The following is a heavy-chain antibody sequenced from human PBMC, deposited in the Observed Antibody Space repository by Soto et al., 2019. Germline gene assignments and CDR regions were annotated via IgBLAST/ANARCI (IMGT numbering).Heavy chain of an antibody. J-gene: IGHJ4*02. D-gene: IGHD3-3*01. CDR3: ASDILESNL. Sequence: QVQLQESGPGLVKPSQTLSLTCTVSGGSISSNDYYWSWIRQPPGKGLEWIGSIHYSGYTYHDPSLKSRVTISVDTSKNQFSLKLNSVTAADTAVYYCASDILESNLWGQGTLVTVSS. CDR1: GGSISSNDYY. CDR2: IHYSGYT. V-gene: IGHV4-30-4*01.